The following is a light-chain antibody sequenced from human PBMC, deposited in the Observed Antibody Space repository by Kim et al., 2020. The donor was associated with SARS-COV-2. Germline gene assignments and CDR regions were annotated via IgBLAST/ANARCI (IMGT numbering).Light chain of an antibody. V-gene: IGKV1-27*01. Sequence: ASGGDRGTITCRASQGISNYLAWYQQKPGKVPKLLIYAASALRSGVPSRFSGSGSGTDFTLTITSLQPEDVAVYYCQQCKGAPWTFGHGTKVEIK. CDR1: QGISNY. J-gene: IGKJ1*01. CDR3: QQCKGAPWT. CDR2: AAS.